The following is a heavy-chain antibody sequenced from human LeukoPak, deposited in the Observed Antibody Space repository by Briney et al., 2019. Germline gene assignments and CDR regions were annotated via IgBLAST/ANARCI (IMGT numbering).Heavy chain of an antibody. D-gene: IGHD3-22*01. CDR1: GGSFSGYY. CDR3: ARVGGYSPYYYYYYYMDV. J-gene: IGHJ6*03. Sequence: PSETLPLTCTVYGGSFSGYYWSWIRQPPGKGPEWIGEINHSGSTNYNPSLKSRVTISEDTSKNQFSLKLSSVTAADTAVYYCARVGGYSPYYYYYYYMDVWGKGTTVTVSS. V-gene: IGHV4-34*01. CDR2: INHSGST.